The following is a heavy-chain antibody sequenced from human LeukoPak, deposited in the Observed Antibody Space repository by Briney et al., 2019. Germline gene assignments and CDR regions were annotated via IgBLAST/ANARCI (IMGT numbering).Heavy chain of an antibody. J-gene: IGHJ6*02. D-gene: IGHD3-16*02. Sequence: ASVKVSCKASGYSFTSNYIHWVRQAPGQGLEWMGMIYPRDGSTSYAQKLQGRVTMTTDTSTSTAHMELRSLRSDDTAVYYCARDGPGGMITFGGVIVDYYYYGMDVWGQGTTVTVSS. CDR3: ARDGPGGMITFGGVIVDYYYYGMDV. CDR2: IYPRDGST. V-gene: IGHV1-46*01. CDR1: GYSFTSNY.